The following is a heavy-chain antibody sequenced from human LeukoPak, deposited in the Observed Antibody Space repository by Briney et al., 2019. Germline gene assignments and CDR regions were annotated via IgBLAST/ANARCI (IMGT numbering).Heavy chain of an antibody. CDR2: INHSGST. CDR3: ARGGTHYDILTGYHPGYYFDY. V-gene: IGHV4-34*01. Sequence: PSETLSLTCAVYGGSFSGYYWSWIRQPPGKGLEWIGEINHSGSTNYNPSLKSRVTISVDTSKNQFSLKLSSVTAADTAVYYCARGGTHYDILTGYHPGYYFDYWGQGTLVTVSS. D-gene: IGHD3-9*01. J-gene: IGHJ4*02. CDR1: GGSFSGYY.